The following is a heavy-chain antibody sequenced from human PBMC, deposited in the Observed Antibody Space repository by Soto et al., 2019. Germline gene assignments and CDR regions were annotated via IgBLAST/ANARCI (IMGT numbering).Heavy chain of an antibody. CDR2: ISGSGGTT. Sequence: PGGSLRLSCVASGFDFSGYAMGWVRQAPGKGLEWVSTISGSGGTTYYGDSVEGRFTISRDNSNSTLYLQLHSLRAEDTAVDYCAKFSAHSMFDISSAHDYWVQGTLVSVSS. CDR1: GFDFSGYA. V-gene: IGHV3-23*01. D-gene: IGHD3-10*02. J-gene: IGHJ4*02. CDR3: AKFSAHSMFDISSAHDY.